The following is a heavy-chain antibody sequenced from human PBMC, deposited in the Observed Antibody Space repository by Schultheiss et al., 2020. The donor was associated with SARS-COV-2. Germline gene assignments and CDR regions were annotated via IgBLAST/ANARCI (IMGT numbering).Heavy chain of an antibody. CDR1: GGSFSGYY. V-gene: IGHV4-34*01. Sequence: SETLSLTCAVYGGSFSGYYWSWIRQPPGKGLEWIGSIYHSGSTNYNPSLKSRVTISVDTSKNQFSLKLSSVTAADTAVYYCATGGSTVTGTFDYWGQGTLVTVSS. D-gene: IGHD4-17*01. CDR2: IYHSGST. J-gene: IGHJ4*02. CDR3: ATGGSTVTGTFDY.